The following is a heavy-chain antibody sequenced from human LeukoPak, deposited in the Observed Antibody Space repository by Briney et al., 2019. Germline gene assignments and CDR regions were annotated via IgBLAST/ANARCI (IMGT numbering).Heavy chain of an antibody. V-gene: IGHV5-51*01. CDR3: ARRYCSSTICDTYFQH. Sequence: GASLKISCKGSGYSFTNYWIGWVRQMPGKGVGWMGIIYPGDSDTRYSPSFQGQVTSSADKSISTAYLQWSSLKASDTAMYYFARRYCSSTICDTYFQHWGQGTLVTVSS. CDR2: IYPGDSDT. J-gene: IGHJ1*01. D-gene: IGHD2-2*02. CDR1: GYSFTNYW.